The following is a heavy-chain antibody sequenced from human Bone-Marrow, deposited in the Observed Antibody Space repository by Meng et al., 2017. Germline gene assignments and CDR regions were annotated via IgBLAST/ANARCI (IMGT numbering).Heavy chain of an antibody. CDR1: GGSFSGYY. D-gene: IGHD3-22*01. J-gene: IGHJ4*02. CDR3: ARLAYDSSGYWFDY. V-gene: IGHV4-34*01. Sequence: QVQLPQWGAGLLKPSETLSLTCAVYGGSFSGYYWSWIRQPPGKGLEWIGEINHSGSTNYNPSLKSRVTISVDTSKNQFSLKLSSVTAADTAVYYCARLAYDSSGYWFDYWGQGTLVTVSS. CDR2: INHSGST.